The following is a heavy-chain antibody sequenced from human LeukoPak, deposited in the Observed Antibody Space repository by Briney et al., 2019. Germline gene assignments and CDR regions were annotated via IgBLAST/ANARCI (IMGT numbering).Heavy chain of an antibody. D-gene: IGHD3-22*01. Sequence: SETLSLTCTVSGGPISSYYWSWIRQPPGKGLEWIGYIYDSGSTNYNPSLKSRVTISVDTSKNQFSLKLSSVTAADTAVFYCASLTTADAFDIWGQGTMVTVS. J-gene: IGHJ3*02. CDR3: ASLTTADAFDI. V-gene: IGHV4-59*01. CDR1: GGPISSYY. CDR2: IYDSGST.